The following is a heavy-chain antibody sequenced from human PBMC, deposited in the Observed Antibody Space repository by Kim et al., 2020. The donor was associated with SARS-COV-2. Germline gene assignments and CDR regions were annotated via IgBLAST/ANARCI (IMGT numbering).Heavy chain of an antibody. V-gene: IGHV4-34*01. D-gene: IGHD3-16*01. CDR2: INHSGST. Sequence: SETLSLTCAVYGGSFSGYYWSWIRQPPGKGLEWIGEINHSGSTNYNPSLKSRVTISVDTSKNQFSLKLSSVTAADTAVYYCARGGVLDYWGQGTLVTVS. CDR3: ARGGVLDY. J-gene: IGHJ4*02. CDR1: GGSFSGYY.